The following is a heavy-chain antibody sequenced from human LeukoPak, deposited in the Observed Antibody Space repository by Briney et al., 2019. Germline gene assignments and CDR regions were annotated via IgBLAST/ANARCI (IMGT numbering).Heavy chain of an antibody. CDR1: GFTFSSYA. V-gene: IGHV3-23*01. J-gene: IGHJ6*02. D-gene: IGHD6-13*01. Sequence: GGSLRLSCAASGFTFSSYAMSWVRQAPGKGLEWVSAISGSGGSTYYADSVKGRFTISRDNSKNTPYLQMNSLRAEDTAVYYCAKGSAQQQLVYYYYYYGMDVWGQGTTVTVSS. CDR2: ISGSGGST. CDR3: AKGSAQQQLVYYYYYYGMDV.